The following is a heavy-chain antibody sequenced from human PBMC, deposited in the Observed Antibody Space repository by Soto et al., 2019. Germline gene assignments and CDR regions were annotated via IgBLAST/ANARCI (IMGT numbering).Heavy chain of an antibody. CDR2: ISYDGRTT. Sequence: VQLVESGGGVVQPGRSLRLSCAASGFTFSNYGMHWVRQTPGKGLEWVAVISYDGRTTYYADSVKGRFTISRDNSKNTLYLQMNSLRAEDTAVYYCAKGSGLRYFDWLSPDYWGQGTLVTVSS. V-gene: IGHV3-30*18. D-gene: IGHD3-9*01. CDR3: AKGSGLRYFDWLSPDY. J-gene: IGHJ4*02. CDR1: GFTFSNYG.